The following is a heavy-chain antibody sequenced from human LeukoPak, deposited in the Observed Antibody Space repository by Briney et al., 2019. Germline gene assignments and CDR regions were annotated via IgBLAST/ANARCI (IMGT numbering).Heavy chain of an antibody. CDR2: IYYSGST. Sequence: SETLSLTCTVSGGSISSSSYYWGWIRQPPGKGLEWIGSIYYSGSTYYNPSLKGRVTISVDTSKNQFSLKLSSVTAADTAVYYCASLDYYDSSGYNWFDPWGQGTLVTVSS. CDR3: ASLDYYDSSGYNWFDP. CDR1: GGSISSSSYY. V-gene: IGHV4-39*01. D-gene: IGHD3-22*01. J-gene: IGHJ5*02.